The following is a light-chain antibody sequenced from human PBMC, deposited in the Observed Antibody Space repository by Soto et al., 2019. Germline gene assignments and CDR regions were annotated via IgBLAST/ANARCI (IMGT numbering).Light chain of an antibody. CDR1: SSNFGAGND. J-gene: IGLJ1*01. CDR3: QSYDISLRGYV. V-gene: IGLV1-40*01. CDR2: GNN. Sequence: QSVLTQPPSVSGAPGQRVTISCTGSSSNFGAGNDVQWYQQLPGTAPKLLIFGNNNRPSGVPDRFSGSKSGTSASLAISGLQAEDESDYYCQSYDISLRGYVFGTGTKLTVL.